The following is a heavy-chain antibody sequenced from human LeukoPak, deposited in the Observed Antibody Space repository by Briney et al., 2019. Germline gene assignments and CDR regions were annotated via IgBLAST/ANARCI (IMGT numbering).Heavy chain of an antibody. J-gene: IGHJ4*02. D-gene: IGHD4-23*01. CDR2: ISVYNGKT. CDR1: GYDFSSYG. Sequence: ASVNVSCKASGYDFSSYGISWVRQAPGQGLQWMGWISVYNGKTKYGPLQGRATMTTDTSTATAYMELRGLTSDDTAMYYCARHMTTVVTSLDYWGQGTLVTVSS. CDR3: ARHMTTVVTSLDY. V-gene: IGHV1-18*01.